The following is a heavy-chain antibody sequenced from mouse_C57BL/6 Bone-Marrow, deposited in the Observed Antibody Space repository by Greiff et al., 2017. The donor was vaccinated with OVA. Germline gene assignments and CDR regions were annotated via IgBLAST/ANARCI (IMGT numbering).Heavy chain of an antibody. Sequence: QVQLQQPGAELVKPGASVKLSCKASGYTFTSYWMHWVKQRPGQGLEWIGMIHPHSGSTNYNEKFKSKATLTVDKSSSTAYMQLSSLTSEDSAVYYCARGGGYLYFDYWGQGTTLTVSS. D-gene: IGHD2-2*01. J-gene: IGHJ2*01. CDR3: ARGGGYLYFDY. V-gene: IGHV1-64*01. CDR2: IHPHSGST. CDR1: GYTFTSYW.